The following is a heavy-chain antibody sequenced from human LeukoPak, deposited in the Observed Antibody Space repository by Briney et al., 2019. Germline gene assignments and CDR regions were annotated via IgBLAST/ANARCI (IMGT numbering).Heavy chain of an antibody. J-gene: IGHJ4*02. CDR2: ISGRDGST. D-gene: IGHD3-22*01. CDR1: GFTFSSYT. V-gene: IGHV3-23*01. CDR3: ARSYYYDSSHTVDY. Sequence: GGSLRLSCAASGFTFSSYTLTWVRQAPGKGLEWVSSISGRDGSTYYADSVKGRFTISRGNSKNTLYLQMNSLRAEDTAVYYCARSYYYDSSHTVDYWGQGTLVTVSS.